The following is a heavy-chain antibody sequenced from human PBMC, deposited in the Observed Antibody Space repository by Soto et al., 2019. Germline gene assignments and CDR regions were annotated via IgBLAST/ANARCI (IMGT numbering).Heavy chain of an antibody. CDR3: ARLAYCGGDCYEGTGVAFDI. Sequence: PSETLSLTCTVSGGSISSGDYYWSWIRQPPGKGLEWIGYIYYSGSTYYNPSLKSRVTISVDTSKNQFSLKLSSVTAADTAVYYCARLAYCGGDCYEGTGVAFDIWGQGTMVTVSS. CDR2: IYYSGST. V-gene: IGHV4-30-4*01. J-gene: IGHJ3*02. CDR1: GGSISSGDYY. D-gene: IGHD2-21*02.